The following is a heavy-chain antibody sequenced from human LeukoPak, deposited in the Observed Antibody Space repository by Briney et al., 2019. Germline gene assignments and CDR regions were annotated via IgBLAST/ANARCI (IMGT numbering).Heavy chain of an antibody. D-gene: IGHD3-10*01. CDR3: ARDRRISTTGGGRITMVRGAHFDY. J-gene: IGHJ4*02. CDR1: GYTFTSYY. V-gene: IGHV1-46*01. CDR2: INPSGGST. Sequence: ASVKVSCKASGYTFTSYYMLGVRQAPGQGLEWMGIINPSGGSTSYAQKFQGRVTMTRDTSTSTVYMELSSLRSEDTAVYYCARDRRISTTGGGRITMVRGAHFDYWGQGTLVTVSS.